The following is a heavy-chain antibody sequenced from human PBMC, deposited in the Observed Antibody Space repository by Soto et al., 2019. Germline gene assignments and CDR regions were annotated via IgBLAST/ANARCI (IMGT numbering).Heavy chain of an antibody. V-gene: IGHV5-51*01. Sequence: GESLKISCNGSGYSFTSYWIVWVRQMPGKGLEWMGIIYPGDSDTRYSPSSQGQVTISADKSISTAYPQWSSLKASDTAMYYCALSYSGYDYYFDYWGQGTLVTVSS. J-gene: IGHJ4*02. CDR1: GYSFTSYW. CDR3: ALSYSGYDYYFDY. D-gene: IGHD5-12*01. CDR2: IYPGDSDT.